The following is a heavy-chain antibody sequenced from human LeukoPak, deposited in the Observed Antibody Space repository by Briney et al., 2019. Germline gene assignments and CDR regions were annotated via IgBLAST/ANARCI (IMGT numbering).Heavy chain of an antibody. D-gene: IGHD5-18*01. CDR2: IRSSGSTK. Sequence: PGGSLRLSCAASGXTFSSYEMNWVRQAPGKGLEWVSYIRSSGSTKYYADSVKGRFTISRDNAKNSLYLQMNSLRAEDTAVYYCARDGYSYGFFDYWGQGSLVTVSS. CDR3: ARDGYSYGFFDY. V-gene: IGHV3-48*03. J-gene: IGHJ4*02. CDR1: GXTFSSYE.